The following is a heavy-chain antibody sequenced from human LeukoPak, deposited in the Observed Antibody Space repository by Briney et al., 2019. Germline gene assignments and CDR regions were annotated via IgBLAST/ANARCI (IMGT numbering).Heavy chain of an antibody. CDR2: ISSSGSTI. Sequence: GGSLRLSCAAPRFPFSSSSMNWVRQAPGKGLEWVSYISSSGSTIYYADSVKGRFTISRDNAKNSLYLQMNSLRAEDTAVYYCAGNRILTGYYLFDYWGQGTLVTVSS. V-gene: IGHV3-48*04. J-gene: IGHJ4*02. CDR1: RFPFSSSS. CDR3: AGNRILTGYYLFDY. D-gene: IGHD3-9*01.